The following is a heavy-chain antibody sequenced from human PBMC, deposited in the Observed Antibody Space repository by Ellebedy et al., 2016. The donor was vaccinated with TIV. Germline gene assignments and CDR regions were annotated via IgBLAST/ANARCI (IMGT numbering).Heavy chain of an antibody. CDR2: INPNTDTT. D-gene: IGHD3-10*01. CDR3: ARDFYGSGIRLPAWYFDL. J-gene: IGHJ2*01. CDR1: GYTFNDYY. V-gene: IGHV1-2*02. Sequence: AASVTVSCKASGYTFNDYYMHWVRQAPGQGLEWMGWINPNTDTTTSAQKFQGRVTMTRDTSISTAYMELSRLRSDDTAVYYCARDFYGSGIRLPAWYFDLWGRGTLVTVSS.